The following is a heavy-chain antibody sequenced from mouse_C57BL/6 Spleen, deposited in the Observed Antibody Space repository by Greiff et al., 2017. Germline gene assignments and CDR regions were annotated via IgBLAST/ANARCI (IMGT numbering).Heavy chain of an antibody. CDR1: GFTFSDYG. CDR3: ARQGYYYGSSYYFDY. D-gene: IGHD1-1*01. J-gene: IGHJ2*01. Sequence: EVMLVESGGGLVKPGGSLTLSCAASGFTFSDYGMHWVRQAPEKGLEWVAYISSGSSTIYYADTVKGLVTISRDNAKNTLFLQMTSLRSEDTAMYYCARQGYYYGSSYYFDYWGQGTTLTVSS. CDR2: ISSGSSTI. V-gene: IGHV5-17*01.